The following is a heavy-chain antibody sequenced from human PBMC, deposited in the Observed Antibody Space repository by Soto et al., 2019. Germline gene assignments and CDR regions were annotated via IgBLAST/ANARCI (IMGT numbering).Heavy chain of an antibody. V-gene: IGHV3-30*18. Sequence: QVQLVESGGGVVQPGRSLRLSCAASGFTFSSYGMHWARQAPGKGLEWVAVISYDGSNKYYADSVKGRFTISRDNSKNTLYLQMNSLRAEDTAVYYCAKEGYYYGSGSHYYFDYWGQGTLVTVSS. CDR2: ISYDGSNK. CDR3: AKEGYYYGSGSHYYFDY. D-gene: IGHD3-10*01. CDR1: GFTFSSYG. J-gene: IGHJ4*02.